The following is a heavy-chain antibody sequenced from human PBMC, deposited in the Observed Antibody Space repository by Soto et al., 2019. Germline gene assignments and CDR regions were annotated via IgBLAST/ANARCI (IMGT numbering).Heavy chain of an antibody. V-gene: IGHV3-23*01. D-gene: IGHD3-10*01. Sequence: GGSLRLSCAASGFTFSSYAMSWVRQPPGKGLEWVSAISGSGGSTYYADSVKGRFTISRDNSKNTLYLQMNSLRAEDTAVYYCAIPPPRGFGEFFKGYYYGMDVWGQGTTVTVSS. CDR2: ISGSGGST. CDR1: GFTFSSYA. CDR3: AIPPPRGFGEFFKGYYYGMDV. J-gene: IGHJ6*02.